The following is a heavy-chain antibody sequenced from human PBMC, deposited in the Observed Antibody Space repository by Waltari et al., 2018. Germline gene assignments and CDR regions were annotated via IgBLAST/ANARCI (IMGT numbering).Heavy chain of an antibody. V-gene: IGHV1-69*01. CDR3: ARASYYDSSGYYPRAFDY. D-gene: IGHD3-22*01. CDR1: GGTFSSYA. J-gene: IGHJ4*02. Sequence: QVQLVQSGAEVKKPGSSVKASCKASGGTFSSYAISWVRQAPGQGLEWMGGIIPIFGTANYAQKFQGRVTITADESTSTAYMELSSLRSEDTAVYYCARASYYDSSGYYPRAFDYWGQGTLVTVSS. CDR2: IIPIFGTA.